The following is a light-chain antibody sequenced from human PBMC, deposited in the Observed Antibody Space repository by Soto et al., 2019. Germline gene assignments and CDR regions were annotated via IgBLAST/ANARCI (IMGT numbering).Light chain of an antibody. V-gene: IGLV2-23*01. CDR3: CSYAGSSTLVV. Sequence: QSVLTQPASVSGSPGQWITISCTGTSSDVGSYNLVSWYQQHPGKAPKLMIYEGSKRPSGVSNRFSGSKSGNTASLTIYGRQAEDEADDYCCSYAGSSTLVVFGGGTKLTVL. CDR2: EGS. CDR1: SSDVGSYNL. J-gene: IGLJ2*01.